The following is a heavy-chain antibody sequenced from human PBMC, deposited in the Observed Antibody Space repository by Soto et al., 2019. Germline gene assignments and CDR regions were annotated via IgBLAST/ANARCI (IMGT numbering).Heavy chain of an antibody. CDR3: ARGVTTYYYDSSGYYGDWFDP. CDR1: GGSISSYY. Sequence: QVQLQESGPGLVKPSETLSLTCTVSGGSISSYYWSWIRQPAGKGLEWIGRIYTSGSTNYNPSLKSRVTMSVATSKNQFSLKLSSVTAADTAVYYCARGVTTYYYDSSGYYGDWFDPWGQGTLVTVSS. V-gene: IGHV4-4*07. J-gene: IGHJ5*02. D-gene: IGHD3-22*01. CDR2: IYTSGST.